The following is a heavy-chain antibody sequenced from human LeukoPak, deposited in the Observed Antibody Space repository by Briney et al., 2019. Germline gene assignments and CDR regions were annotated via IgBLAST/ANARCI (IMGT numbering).Heavy chain of an antibody. CDR3: ARGGNYCSSTSCYLHY. V-gene: IGHV1-69*13. CDR1: GGTFSSYA. D-gene: IGHD2-2*01. Sequence: GASVKVSCKASGGTFSSYAISWVRQAPGQGLEWMGGIIPIFGTANYAQKFQGRVTITADESTSTAYMELSSLRPEDTAVYYCARGGNYCSSTSCYLHYWGQGTLVTVSS. J-gene: IGHJ4*02. CDR2: IIPIFGTA.